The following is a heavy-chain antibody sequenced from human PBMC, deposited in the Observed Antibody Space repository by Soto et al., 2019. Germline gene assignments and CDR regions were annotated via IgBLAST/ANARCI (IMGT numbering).Heavy chain of an antibody. V-gene: IGHV4-59*01. CDR3: ARDGRDGRADYYDSSGYALDS. J-gene: IGHJ3*02. CDR1: GDSISIYY. D-gene: IGHD3-22*01. CDR2: IYYSGST. Sequence: SAATLGLTCTVSGDSISIYYWSWIRPPPGKGLEWIGYIYYSGSTNYNPSLKSRVTISVDTSKNQFSLKLSSVTAADTAVYYCARDGRDGRADYYDSSGYALDSWGQGIMVPVS.